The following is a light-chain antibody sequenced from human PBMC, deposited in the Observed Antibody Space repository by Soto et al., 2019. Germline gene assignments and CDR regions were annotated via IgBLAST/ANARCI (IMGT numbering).Light chain of an antibody. CDR1: QSISNS. Sequence: DIPMTQSPSTLSASVGDRVTITCRASQSISNSLAWYQQKPGKAPKLLIYDASSLESVVPSRFSGSGSVTEFTLTISSLQPDDFATYYCQQYNPYSRLTFGGGTRVEI. J-gene: IGKJ4*01. V-gene: IGKV1-5*01. CDR2: DAS. CDR3: QQYNPYSRLT.